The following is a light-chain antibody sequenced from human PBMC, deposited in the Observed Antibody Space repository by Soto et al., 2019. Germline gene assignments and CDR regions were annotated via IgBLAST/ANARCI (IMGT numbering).Light chain of an antibody. CDR2: DDS. CDR1: NIGGKS. J-gene: IGLJ1*01. Sequence: SYELTQPPSVSVAPGQTARTTCGGNNIGGKSVHWYQQRPGQAPVLVVYDDSDWPTGIPERFSGSNSGNTATLTITRVEAGDEADYYCQVWDSSSDQSVFGTGTKVTVL. V-gene: IGLV3-21*02. CDR3: QVWDSSSDQSV.